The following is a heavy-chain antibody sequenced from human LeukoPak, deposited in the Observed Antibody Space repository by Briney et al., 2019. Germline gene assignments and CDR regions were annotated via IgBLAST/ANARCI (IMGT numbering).Heavy chain of an antibody. V-gene: IGHV4-61*08. CDR2: IYYSGST. Sequence: SETLSLTCEVSGDSLSSGGYSWSWIRQPPGKGLEWIGYIYYSGSTNYNPSLKSRVTISVDTSKNQFSLKLSSVTAADTAVYYCARQPRPHYYDSSGYKPRDVWGKGTTVTISS. J-gene: IGHJ6*04. CDR3: ARQPRPHYYDSSGYKPRDV. D-gene: IGHD3-22*01. CDR1: GDSLSSGGYS.